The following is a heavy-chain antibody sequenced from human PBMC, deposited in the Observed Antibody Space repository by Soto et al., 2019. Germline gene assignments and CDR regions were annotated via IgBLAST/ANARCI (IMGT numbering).Heavy chain of an antibody. V-gene: IGHV1-3*01. D-gene: IGHD3-22*01. CDR1: GYIFATYA. Sequence: ASVKVSCKASGYIFATYAMHWVRQAPGQRLEWMGWINVGNGNTKYSQKFQGRVTITRDTSASTAHMELSSLRSEDTAVYYCAYDSSGYLDYWGQGTLVTVSS. J-gene: IGHJ4*02. CDR3: AYDSSGYLDY. CDR2: INVGNGNT.